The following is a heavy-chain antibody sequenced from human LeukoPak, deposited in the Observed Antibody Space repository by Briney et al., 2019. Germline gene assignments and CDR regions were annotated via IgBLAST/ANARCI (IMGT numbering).Heavy chain of an antibody. CDR2: INYSGST. CDR3: ARDYFTSYYYYGMDV. J-gene: IGHJ6*02. D-gene: IGHD2/OR15-2a*01. CDR1: GGSISSYY. V-gene: IGHV4-59*01. Sequence: SETLSLTCTDSGGSISSYYLNWIRQPPGKGLEWIGSINYSGSTNYNPSLKSRVTISIDTSKSQFSLKLSSVTAADTAVYYCARDYFTSYYYYGMDVWGQGTTVTVSS.